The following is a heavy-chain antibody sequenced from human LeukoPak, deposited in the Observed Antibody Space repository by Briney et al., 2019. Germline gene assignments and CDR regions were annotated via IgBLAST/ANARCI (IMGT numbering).Heavy chain of an antibody. CDR3: ARGSRVSGSLDY. V-gene: IGHV1-8*01. Sequence: GASVKVSCKASGYTFTSYDINWVRQATGQGLEWMGWMNPNSGNTGYAQKFQGRVTMTRNTSISTAYMELSSLRSEDTAVYYCARGSRVSGSLDYWGQGTLVTVSS. J-gene: IGHJ4*02. D-gene: IGHD1-26*01. CDR1: GYTFTSYD. CDR2: MNPNSGNT.